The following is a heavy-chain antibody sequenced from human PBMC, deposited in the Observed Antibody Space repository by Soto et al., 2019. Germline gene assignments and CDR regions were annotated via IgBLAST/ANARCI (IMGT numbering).Heavy chain of an antibody. V-gene: IGHV4-34*01. J-gene: IGHJ6*03. CDR3: ARSGRNYYYYYYMDV. CDR1: GGSFSGYY. CDR2: INHSGST. Sequence: SETLSLTCAVYGGSFSGYYWSWIRQPPGKGLEWIGEINHSGSTNYNPSLKSRVTISVDTSKNQFSLKLSSVTAADTAVYYCARSGRNYYYYYYMDVWGKGTTVTVSS. D-gene: IGHD6-25*01.